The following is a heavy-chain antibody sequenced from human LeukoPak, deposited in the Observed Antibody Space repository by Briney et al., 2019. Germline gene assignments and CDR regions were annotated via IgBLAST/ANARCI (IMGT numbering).Heavy chain of an antibody. V-gene: IGHV1-18*01. Sequence: ASVKVSCKASGYTFTSNGISWVRQAPGQGLEWMGWISAHNGNTNYAQKLQGRVTMTTDTSTSTAYMELRSLRSDDTAVYYCARDRWSSSSSEGTLDIWGQGTMVTVSS. CDR3: ARDRWSSSSSEGTLDI. CDR2: ISAHNGNT. J-gene: IGHJ3*02. D-gene: IGHD6-6*01. CDR1: GYTFTSNG.